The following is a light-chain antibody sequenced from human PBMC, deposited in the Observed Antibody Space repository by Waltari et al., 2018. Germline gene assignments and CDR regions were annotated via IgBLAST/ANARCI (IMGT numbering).Light chain of an antibody. V-gene: IGKV1-5*03. CDR1: QSISSW. CDR2: KAS. Sequence: IQLTQSPSTLSASVGDSVTITYRASQSISSWLAWYQQKPGKAPKLLIYKASSLESGVPSRFSGSGSGTEFTLTISSLQPDDFATYYCQQYNSYPLTFGGGTKVEIK. CDR3: QQYNSYPLT. J-gene: IGKJ4*01.